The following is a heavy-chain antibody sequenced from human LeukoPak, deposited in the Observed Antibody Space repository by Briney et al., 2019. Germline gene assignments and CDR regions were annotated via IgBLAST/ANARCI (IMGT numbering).Heavy chain of an antibody. CDR3: ARVLLGSWDWFDP. J-gene: IGHJ5*02. Sequence: PGGSLRLSCAASKFTFSSYWMRWVRQAPGKGLVWVSRINPDGSTTNYADSVKGRFTISRDNAKNTLYLQMNSLRAEDTAVYYCARVLLGSWDWFDPWGQGNLVTVSS. CDR2: INPDGSTT. CDR1: KFTFSSYW. V-gene: IGHV3-74*01. D-gene: IGHD3-10*01.